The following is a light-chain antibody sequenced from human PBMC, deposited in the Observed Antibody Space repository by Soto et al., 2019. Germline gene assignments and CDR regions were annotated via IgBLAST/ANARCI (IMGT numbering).Light chain of an antibody. CDR2: AAS. J-gene: IGKJ5*01. CDR1: EDISTW. V-gene: IGKV1-12*01. CDR3: QHADSFPLIT. Sequence: DIQMTQSPSSVSASVGDRVTITCRASEDISTWLAWYQQKPGKAPKPLIYAASSLQSGVPSRFSGRGSGTDFTLTISSLQPEDFATYYCQHADSFPLITFGQGTRLEIK.